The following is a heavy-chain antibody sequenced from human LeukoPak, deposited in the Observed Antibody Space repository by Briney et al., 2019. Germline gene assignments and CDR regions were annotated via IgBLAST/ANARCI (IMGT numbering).Heavy chain of an antibody. CDR3: TRVEGSGTYHF. J-gene: IGHJ4*02. V-gene: IGHV4-59*01. CDR1: GGSISSYY. CDR2: VHYSGST. D-gene: IGHD1-26*01. Sequence: SETLSLTCTVSGGSISSYYWSWIRQPPGKGLEWIGYVHYSGSTNYNPSLMSRLTISVDTSKNQFSLKLSSVTAADTAVYYCTRVEGSGTYHFWGQGTLVTVSS.